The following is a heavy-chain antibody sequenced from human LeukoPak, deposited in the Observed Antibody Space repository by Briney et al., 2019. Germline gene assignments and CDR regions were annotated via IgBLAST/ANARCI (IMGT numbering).Heavy chain of an antibody. V-gene: IGHV3-23*01. Sequence: LPGGSLRLSCSASGFTFSSYAMSWVRQAPGKGLEWVSAIRASGGTAYYADSVKGRFTISGDNSKNTLYLQMNSLRAEDTAVYYCARGVAGGPDYWGQGTLVTVSS. CDR1: GFTFSSYA. D-gene: IGHD6-19*01. CDR2: IRASGGTA. CDR3: ARGVAGGPDY. J-gene: IGHJ4*02.